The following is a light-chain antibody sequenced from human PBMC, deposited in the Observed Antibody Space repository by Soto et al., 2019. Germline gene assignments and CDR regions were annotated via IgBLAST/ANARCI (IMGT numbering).Light chain of an antibody. J-gene: IGKJ5*01. Sequence: VLTQSPATLSLSPGERATLSCRASQSVSSYLAWYQQKPGQAPRLLIYGASSRATGIPDRFSGSGSGTEFTLTISSLQSEDFAVYFCQQYHNWPPITCGQGTRLEIK. CDR3: QQYHNWPPIT. CDR2: GAS. CDR1: QSVSSY. V-gene: IGKV3D-15*01.